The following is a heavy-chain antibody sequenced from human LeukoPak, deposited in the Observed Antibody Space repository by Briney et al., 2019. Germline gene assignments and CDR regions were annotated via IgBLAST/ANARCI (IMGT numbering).Heavy chain of an antibody. J-gene: IGHJ6*02. CDR2: ISGSGGST. V-gene: IGHV3-23*01. CDR1: GFTVSSNY. D-gene: IGHD5-12*01. Sequence: PGGSLRLSCAASGFTVSSNYMSWVRQAPGKGLEWVSAISGSGGSTYYADSVKGRFTISRDNSKNTLYLQMNSLRAEDTAVYYCAKEPPRRFGATIHGDVWGQGTTVTVSS. CDR3: AKEPPRRFGATIHGDV.